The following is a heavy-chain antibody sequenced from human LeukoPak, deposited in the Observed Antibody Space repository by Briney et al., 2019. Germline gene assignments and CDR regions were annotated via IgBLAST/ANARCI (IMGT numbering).Heavy chain of an antibody. CDR3: ARQECTNGVCYDYYYYYMDV. D-gene: IGHD2-8*01. Sequence: PSETLSLTCTVSGGSISSSSYYWGWIRQPPGKGLEWIGSIYYSGNIYYNPSLKSRVTISVDTSKNQFSLKLSSVTAADTAVYYCARQECTNGVCYDYYYYYMDVWGKGTTVTVSS. CDR2: IYYSGNI. V-gene: IGHV4-39*01. J-gene: IGHJ6*03. CDR1: GGSISSSSYY.